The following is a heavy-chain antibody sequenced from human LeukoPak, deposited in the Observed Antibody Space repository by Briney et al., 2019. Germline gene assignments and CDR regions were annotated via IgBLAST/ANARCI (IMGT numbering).Heavy chain of an antibody. Sequence: PSETPSLTCTVSGGSISSSSYYWGWIRQPPGKVLEWIGSIYYSGSTYYNPSLKSRVTISVDTSKNQFSLKLSSVTAADTAVYYCARGGAARPRYNWFDPWGQGTLVTVSS. J-gene: IGHJ5*02. D-gene: IGHD6-6*01. CDR1: GGSISSSSYY. CDR2: IYYSGST. V-gene: IGHV4-39*07. CDR3: ARGGAARPRYNWFDP.